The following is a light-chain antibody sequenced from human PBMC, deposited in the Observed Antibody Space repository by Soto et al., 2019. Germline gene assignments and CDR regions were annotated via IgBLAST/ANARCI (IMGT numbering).Light chain of an antibody. CDR2: DAS. V-gene: IGKV3-11*01. CDR3: QHRRNWPLT. Sequence: EIVLTQSPATLSLSPGERVTLSCRAIQSFSSYLAWYQQKPGQAPRLLIYDASNRATGIPARFSGSGSGTDFTLTISSLEPEDFAVYYCQHRRNWPLTFGGGTKVEIK. J-gene: IGKJ4*01. CDR1: QSFSSY.